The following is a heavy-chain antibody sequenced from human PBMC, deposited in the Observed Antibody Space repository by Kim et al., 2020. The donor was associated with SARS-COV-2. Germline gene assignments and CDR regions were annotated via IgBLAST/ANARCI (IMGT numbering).Heavy chain of an antibody. D-gene: IGHD1-26*01. J-gene: IGHJ4*02. V-gene: IGHV1-18*01. CDR3: ARAGMGNTLDN. CDR2: ITAYNANT. Sequence: ASVKVSCKASNYTFTSYGLSWVRQAPGQGLEWMGWITAYNANTKYAQKVQGRVTMTTDTSTSTAYMGLRSLRSDDTAVYYCARAGMGNTLDNWGQGTLVTVSS. CDR1: NYTFTSYG.